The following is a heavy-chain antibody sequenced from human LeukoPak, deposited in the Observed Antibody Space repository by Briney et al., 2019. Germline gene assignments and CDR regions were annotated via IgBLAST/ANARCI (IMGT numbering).Heavy chain of an antibody. Sequence: GASVKVSCKASGYTFTSYGISWVRQAPGQGLEWMGWISAYNGNTNYAQKLQGRVTMTRNTSISTAYMELSSLRSEDTAVYYCARVWWRSRGTEYFQHWGQGTLVTVSS. CDR3: ARVWWRSRGTEYFQH. V-gene: IGHV1-18*01. CDR1: GYTFTSYG. D-gene: IGHD2-21*01. CDR2: ISAYNGNT. J-gene: IGHJ1*01.